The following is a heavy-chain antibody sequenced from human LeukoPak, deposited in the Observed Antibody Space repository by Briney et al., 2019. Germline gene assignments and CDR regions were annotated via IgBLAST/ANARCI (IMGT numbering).Heavy chain of an antibody. D-gene: IGHD6-13*01. CDR2: ISYSGST. Sequence: PSETLSLTCTVSGGSIRSTSYYWGWIRQPPGKGLEWIGSISYSGSTNYNPSLKSRVTISVDTSKNQFSLKLSSVTAADTAVYYCARVYYSNSYDYWYFDLWGRGTLVTVSS. V-gene: IGHV4-39*07. J-gene: IGHJ2*01. CDR1: GGSIRSTSYY. CDR3: ARVYYSNSYDYWYFDL.